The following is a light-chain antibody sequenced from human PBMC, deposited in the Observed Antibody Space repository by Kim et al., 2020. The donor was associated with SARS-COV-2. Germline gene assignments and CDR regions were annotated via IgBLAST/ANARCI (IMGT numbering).Light chain of an antibody. CDR3: GTWDSSLNGLV. V-gene: IGLV1-51*01. Sequence: GQKVTIPGSGSSSNIGQNYVSWYQQFPGTAPKLLIYDNNKRHSGIPDRFSGSKSGTSATLGITGLQTGDEADYYCGTWDSSLNGLVFGGGTQLTVL. CDR1: SSNIGQNY. CDR2: DNN. J-gene: IGLJ2*01.